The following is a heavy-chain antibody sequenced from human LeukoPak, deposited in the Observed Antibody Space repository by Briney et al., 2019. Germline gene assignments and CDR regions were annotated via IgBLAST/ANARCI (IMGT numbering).Heavy chain of an antibody. D-gene: IGHD1-26*01. Sequence: SGGSLRLSYAVSGFTFSDYAMSWVRQAPGKGLEWVLGISFSGRSTNYADSVKGRFIISRDNSNNTLHLQMNSLRAEDTAVYYCAKDREKAVGATIFDHWGQGTLVTVSS. CDR2: ISFSGRST. V-gene: IGHV3-23*01. J-gene: IGHJ4*02. CDR1: GFTFSDYA. CDR3: AKDREKAVGATIFDH.